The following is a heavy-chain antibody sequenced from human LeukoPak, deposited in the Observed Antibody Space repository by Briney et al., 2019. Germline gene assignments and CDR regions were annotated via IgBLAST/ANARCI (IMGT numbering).Heavy chain of an antibody. V-gene: IGHV3-21*01. CDR1: GFTFSSYS. Sequence: GGSLRLSCAASGFTFSSYSMNWVRQAPGKGLGWVSSISSSSSYIYYADSVKGRFTISRDNAKNSLYLQMNSLRAEDTAVYYCARERDWNPGVFDYWGQGTLVTVSS. D-gene: IGHD1-1*01. CDR2: ISSSSSYI. J-gene: IGHJ4*02. CDR3: ARERDWNPGVFDY.